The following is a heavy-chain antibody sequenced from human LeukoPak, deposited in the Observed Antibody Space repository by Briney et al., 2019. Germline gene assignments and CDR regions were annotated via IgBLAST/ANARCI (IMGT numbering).Heavy chain of an antibody. CDR1: GGSISSGSYY. J-gene: IGHJ6*03. CDR2: IYTSGST. CDR3: ARVGYGNIYYFYYMDV. V-gene: IGHV4-61*02. D-gene: IGHD2/OR15-2a*01. Sequence: SQTLSLTCTVSGGSISSGSYYWSWIRQPAGKGLEWIGRIYTSGSTNYNPSLKSRVTISVDTSKNQFSLKLSSVTAADTAVYFCARVGYGNIYYFYYMDVWGKGTTVTVSS.